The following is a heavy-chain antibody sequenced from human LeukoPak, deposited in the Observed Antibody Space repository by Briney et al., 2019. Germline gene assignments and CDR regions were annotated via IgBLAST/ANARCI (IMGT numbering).Heavy chain of an antibody. J-gene: IGHJ4*02. CDR3: ARDDDTNSRYSRFVC. CDR2: ISYDGSNK. CDR1: GFTFSSYG. Sequence: GGSLRLSCAASGFTFSSYGMHWVRQAPGKGLEWVAVISYDGSNKYYADSVKGRFTISRDNSKNTLYLQMNSLRAEDTAVYYCARDDDTNSRYSRFVCWGQGTLVTVSS. V-gene: IGHV3-30*03. D-gene: IGHD2-8*01.